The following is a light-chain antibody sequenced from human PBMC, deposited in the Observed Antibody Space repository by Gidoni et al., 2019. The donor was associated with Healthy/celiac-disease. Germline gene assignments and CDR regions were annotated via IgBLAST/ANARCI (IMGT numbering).Light chain of an antibody. J-gene: IGKJ4*01. CDR1: QDISNY. Sequence: DIQLTQNPSYLSASVEDRVTITCHASQDISNYLNWYQQNPGKAPTLLIYDASNLETGGPSRFSGSGSGTDCTFTISSLQPEDIATYYCQQYDNRPLTFGGGTKVEIK. V-gene: IGKV1-33*01. CDR2: DAS. CDR3: QQYDNRPLT.